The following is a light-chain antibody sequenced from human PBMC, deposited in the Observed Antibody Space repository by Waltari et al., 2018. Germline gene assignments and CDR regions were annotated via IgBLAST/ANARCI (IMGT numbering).Light chain of an antibody. CDR2: INSDGSH. V-gene: IGLV4-69*01. CDR3: QTGGHGTWV. J-gene: IGLJ3*02. Sequence: QLVLTQSPSASASLGASVKLTCTLSSGHSTNIIAWLQQQPEKGPRSLMNINSDGSHNKGVGIPDRFSVSSSGAERYLPISSLQSEDEADYYCQTGGHGTWVFGGGTRLTVL. CDR1: SGHSTNI.